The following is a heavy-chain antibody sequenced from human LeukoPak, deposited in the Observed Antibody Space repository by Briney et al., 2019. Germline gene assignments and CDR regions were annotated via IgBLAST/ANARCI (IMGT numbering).Heavy chain of an antibody. J-gene: IGHJ4*02. CDR3: ATLREFQYYFDY. V-gene: IGHV1-24*01. CDR2: FDPEDGET. D-gene: IGHD3-16*01. CDR1: GYTLTELS. Sequence: ASVKVSCKVSGYTLTELSMHWVRQAPGKGLEWMGGFDPEDGETIYAQKFQGRVTMTEDTSTDTAYMELSSLRSEGTVVYYCATLREFQYYFDYWGQGTLVTVSS.